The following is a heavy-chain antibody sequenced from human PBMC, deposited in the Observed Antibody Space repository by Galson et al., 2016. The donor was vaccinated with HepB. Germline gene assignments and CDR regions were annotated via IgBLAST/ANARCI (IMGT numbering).Heavy chain of an antibody. CDR3: ATGGPVVTATQVSGGGVTVHNAFDI. J-gene: IGHJ3*02. Sequence: SLRLSCAASGFTFSSHAMHWVRQAPGKGLEWVAIVSDDGTHTDYADSVKGRFTISRDNSKNTLYLQMNSLRLEDTAMYYCATGGPVVTATQVSGGGVTVHNAFDIWGQGTMVTVSS. D-gene: IGHD2-15*01. CDR1: GFTFSSHA. CDR2: VSDDGTHT. V-gene: IGHV3-30-3*01.